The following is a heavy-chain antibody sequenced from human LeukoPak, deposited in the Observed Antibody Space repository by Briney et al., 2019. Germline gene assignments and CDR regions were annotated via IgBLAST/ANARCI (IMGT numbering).Heavy chain of an antibody. CDR1: GFTFSSYE. Sequence: PGGSLRLSCAASGFTFSSYEMNWVRQAQGKGLEWVSYISSSGSTIYYADSVKGRFTISRDNAKNSLYLQMNSLRAEDTAVYYCARETGENAFDIWGQGTMVTVSS. D-gene: IGHD7-27*01. CDR2: ISSSGSTI. J-gene: IGHJ3*02. V-gene: IGHV3-48*03. CDR3: ARETGENAFDI.